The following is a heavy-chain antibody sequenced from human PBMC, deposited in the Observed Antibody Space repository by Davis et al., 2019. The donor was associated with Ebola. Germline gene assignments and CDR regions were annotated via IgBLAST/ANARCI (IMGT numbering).Heavy chain of an antibody. J-gene: IGHJ4*02. Sequence: GESLKISCAASGFTFSSYSMNWVRQAPGKGLEWVSSISSSSSYIYYADSVKGRFTISRDNAKNSLYLQMNSLRAEDTAVYYCAKEHFSAVAGGFDYWGQGTLVTVSS. CDR1: GFTFSSYS. CDR2: ISSSSSYI. V-gene: IGHV3-21*01. CDR3: AKEHFSAVAGGFDY. D-gene: IGHD6-19*01.